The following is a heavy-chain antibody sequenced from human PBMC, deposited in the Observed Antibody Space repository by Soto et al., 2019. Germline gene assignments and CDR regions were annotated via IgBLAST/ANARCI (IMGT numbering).Heavy chain of an antibody. J-gene: IGHJ3*02. D-gene: IGHD3-3*01. CDR2: IYYSGST. CDR3: AGGRVYDFGSGSTFGHNVLDI. V-gene: IGHV4-59*01. Sequence: PSETLSLTCTVSGGSISSYYWSWIRQPPGKGLEWIGYIYYSGSTNYNPSLKSRVTISVDTSKNQFSLKLSSVTAADPAVYYCAGGRVYDFGSGSTFGHNVLDIWGQGTMVTVS. CDR1: GGSISSYY.